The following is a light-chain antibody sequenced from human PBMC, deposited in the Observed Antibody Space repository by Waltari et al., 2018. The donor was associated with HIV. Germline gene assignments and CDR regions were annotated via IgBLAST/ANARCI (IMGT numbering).Light chain of an antibody. Sequence: QSALTQPASVSGNPGQSVTITCPGTDIDIGNYNLFSSFQQHPGKAPKLLIYDVSKRPSGVSSRFSGSKSGYFASLTISGLLTEDESSYYCLTYVSKTSTWQFGGGTYLTV. J-gene: IGLJ3*02. V-gene: IGLV2-23*02. CDR1: DIDIGNYNL. CDR3: LTYVSKTSTWQ. CDR2: DVS.